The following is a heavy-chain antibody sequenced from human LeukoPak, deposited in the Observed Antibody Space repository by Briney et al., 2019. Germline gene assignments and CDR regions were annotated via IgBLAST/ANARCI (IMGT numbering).Heavy chain of an antibody. CDR1: GGSISSHY. CDR3: ARGGAAEYFQY. CDR2: IYDSGST. V-gene: IGHV4-59*11. Sequence: SETLSLTCTVSGGSISSHYWSWIRQPPGKGLEWIGYIYDSGSTNYSPSLKSRVTISVDTSKNQFSLNLTSVTAADTAVYFCARGGAAEYFQYWRQGTLVIVSS. D-gene: IGHD3-16*01. J-gene: IGHJ1*01.